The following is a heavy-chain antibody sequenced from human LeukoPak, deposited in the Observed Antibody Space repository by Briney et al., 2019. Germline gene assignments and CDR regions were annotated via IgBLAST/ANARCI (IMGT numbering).Heavy chain of an antibody. Sequence: SVKLSRNSSGGTFSSCAISWVPRAPGQGLEWRGGIIPIFGKADYAQIFQGRDMIGADEATSTGYMELSSLRSEDTAVYYCARDFVWSGYYLGPRVNDAFDIWGKATMVIVSS. CDR2: IIPIFGKA. CDR1: GGTFSSCA. J-gene: IGHJ3*02. CDR3: ARDFVWSGYYLGPRVNDAFDI. D-gene: IGHD3-3*01. V-gene: IGHV1-69*13.